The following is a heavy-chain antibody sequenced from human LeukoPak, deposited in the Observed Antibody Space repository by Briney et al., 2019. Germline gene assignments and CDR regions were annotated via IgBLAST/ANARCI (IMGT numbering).Heavy chain of an antibody. CDR1: GFTFSNAW. Sequence: NPGGSLRLSCAASGFTFSNAWMSWVRQAPGKGLEWVGRIKSKTDGGTTDYAAPVKGRFTISRDNSKNTLYLQMNSLRAEDTAVYYCAKLRVSGSYEDLFDYWGQGTLVTVSS. D-gene: IGHD1-26*01. V-gene: IGHV3-15*01. CDR2: IKSKTDGGTT. CDR3: AKLRVSGSYEDLFDY. J-gene: IGHJ4*02.